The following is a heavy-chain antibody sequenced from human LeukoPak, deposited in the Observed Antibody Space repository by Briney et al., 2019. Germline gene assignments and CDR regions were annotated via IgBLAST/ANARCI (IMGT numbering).Heavy chain of an antibody. CDR3: ASSRPTKNYYDSSGQFDY. D-gene: IGHD3-22*01. V-gene: IGHV4-61*02. CDR2: IYTSGST. CDR1: GGSISSGSYY. Sequence: SETLSLTCTVSGGSISSGSYYWSWIRQPAGKGLEWIGRIYTSGSTNYNPSLKSRVTISVDTSKNQFSLKLSSVTAADTAVYYCASSRPTKNYYDSSGQFDYRGQGTLVTVSS. J-gene: IGHJ4*02.